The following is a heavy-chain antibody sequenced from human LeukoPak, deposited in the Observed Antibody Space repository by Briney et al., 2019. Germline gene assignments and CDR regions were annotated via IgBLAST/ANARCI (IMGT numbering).Heavy chain of an antibody. CDR3: ARDGLDCSSTSCYGDY. Sequence: GGSLRLSCAASGFTFSSYAMHWVRQAPGKGLEYASAISSNGGSTYYANSVKGRFTISRDNSKNTLYLQMGSLRAEDMAVYYCARDGLDCSSTSCYGDYWGQGTLVTVSS. CDR2: ISSNGGST. D-gene: IGHD2-2*01. J-gene: IGHJ4*02. V-gene: IGHV3-64*01. CDR1: GFTFSSYA.